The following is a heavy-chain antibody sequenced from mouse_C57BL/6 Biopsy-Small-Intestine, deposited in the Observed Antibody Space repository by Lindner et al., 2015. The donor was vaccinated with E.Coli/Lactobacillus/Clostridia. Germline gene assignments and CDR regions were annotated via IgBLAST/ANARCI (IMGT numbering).Heavy chain of an antibody. V-gene: IGHV1-82*01. CDR2: IFPGDGDT. CDR3: ARQLGPFAY. J-gene: IGHJ3*01. Sequence: VQLQESGPELVKPGASVKISCKASGYTISNSWMNWVKQRPGKGLEWIGRIFPGDGDTNYNGNFKGKATLTVDKSPSTAYVHLSSLTSEDSAVYFCARQLGPFAYWGQGTLVTVSA. D-gene: IGHD4-1*02. CDR1: GYTISNSW.